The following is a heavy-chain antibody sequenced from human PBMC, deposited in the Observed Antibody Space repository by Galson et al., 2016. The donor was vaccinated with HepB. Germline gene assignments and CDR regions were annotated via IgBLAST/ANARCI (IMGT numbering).Heavy chain of an antibody. CDR1: GFSFRDYS. Sequence: SLRLSCAASGFSFRDYSVNWVRQAPGKGLEWVAYISANSGAKYYAESVKGRFTISRDNGKNSVCLEMSRLRDDDTAVYYCVRDEDSSGSPTMDVWGKGTTVTVSS. J-gene: IGHJ6*04. D-gene: IGHD3-22*01. V-gene: IGHV3-48*02. CDR3: VRDEDSSGSPTMDV. CDR2: ISANSGAK.